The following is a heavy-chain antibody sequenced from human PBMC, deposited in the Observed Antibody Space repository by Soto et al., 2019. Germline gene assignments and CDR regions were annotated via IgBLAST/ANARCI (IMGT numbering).Heavy chain of an antibody. J-gene: IGHJ6*02. CDR2: ISSSGSTI. Sequence: PGGSLRLSCAASGFTFSSYEMNWVRQAPGKGLEWVSYISSSGSTIYYADSVKGRFTISRDNAKNSLYLQMNSLRAEDTAVYYCASDHSADVTIFGVANYYYYGMDVWGQGTTVTVSS. V-gene: IGHV3-48*03. D-gene: IGHD3-3*01. CDR1: GFTFSSYE. CDR3: ASDHSADVTIFGVANYYYYGMDV.